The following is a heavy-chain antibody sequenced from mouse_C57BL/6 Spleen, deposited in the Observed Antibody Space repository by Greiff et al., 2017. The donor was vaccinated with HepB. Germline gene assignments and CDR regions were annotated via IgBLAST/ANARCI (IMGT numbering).Heavy chain of an antibody. CDR3: TPLLLPTYFDY. Sequence: EVQLQQSGAELVRPGASVKLSCTASGFNIKDYYMHWVKQRPEQGLEWIGRIAPEDGDTDYAPKFQGKATMTADTSSNTAYLERRSLTSADTAVYYGTPLLLPTYFDYGGQGTTLTVSS. J-gene: IGHJ2*01. CDR2: IAPEDGDT. CDR1: GFNIKDYY. D-gene: IGHD2-10*01. V-gene: IGHV14-1*01.